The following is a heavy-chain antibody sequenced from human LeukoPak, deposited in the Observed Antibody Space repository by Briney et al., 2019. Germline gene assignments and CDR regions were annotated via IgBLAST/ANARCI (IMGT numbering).Heavy chain of an antibody. CDR1: GGSISSDSYH. CDR3: ARGGWFGELFFDH. V-gene: IGHV4-61*02. D-gene: IGHD3-10*01. CDR2: VISSGTT. J-gene: IGHJ4*02. Sequence: SQTLSLTCSVSGGSISSDSYHWTWIRQPAGKGLEWIGRVISSGTTNYNPSLKSRVTILVDTYKNQFSLKLNFVTAADTAVYYCARGGWFGELFFDHWGQGILVTVSS.